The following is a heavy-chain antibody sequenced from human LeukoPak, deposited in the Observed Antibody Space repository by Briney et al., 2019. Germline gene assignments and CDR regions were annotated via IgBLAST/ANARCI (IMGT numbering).Heavy chain of an antibody. CDR1: GFTFSNYA. Sequence: PGVSLRLSCAASGFTFSNYAMNWVRQAPGKGLEWVSGIGRSGDSTYYADSVKGRFTISRDNSKNTLYLQMNGLRAEDTAIYYCASDWMQLWLPFYWGQGTLVTVSS. CDR2: IGRSGDST. J-gene: IGHJ4*02. D-gene: IGHD5-18*01. V-gene: IGHV3-23*01. CDR3: ASDWMQLWLPFY.